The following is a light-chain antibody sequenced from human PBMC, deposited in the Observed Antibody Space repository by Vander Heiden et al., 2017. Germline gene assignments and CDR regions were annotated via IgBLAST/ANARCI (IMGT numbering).Light chain of an antibody. Sequence: QSVLTQPPSASGTPGQRVTISCSGSFSNIESNELNWYKQFPGTAPKLLIYSNNERPSGVPNRFSGSKSGTSASLAISGLQSDDEADYYCASWDDSLEGVIFGGGTKLTVL. J-gene: IGLJ2*01. V-gene: IGLV1-44*01. CDR2: SNN. CDR1: FSNIESNE. CDR3: ASWDDSLEGVI.